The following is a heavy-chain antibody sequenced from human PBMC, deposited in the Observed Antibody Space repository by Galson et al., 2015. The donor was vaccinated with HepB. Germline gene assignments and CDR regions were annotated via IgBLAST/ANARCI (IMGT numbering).Heavy chain of an antibody. CDR3: ARHGRTNADWFDP. CDR1: GDSVSSNTVG. D-gene: IGHD3/OR15-3a*01. J-gene: IGHJ3*01. V-gene: IGHV6-1*01. CDR2: TYYRSKWST. Sequence: CAISGDSVSSNTVGWNWIRQSPSRGLEWLGRTYYRSKWSTDYADSVKSRITINPDTSKNQFSLQLNSVTAADTTVYYCARHGRTNADWFDPWGQGTTVTVSS.